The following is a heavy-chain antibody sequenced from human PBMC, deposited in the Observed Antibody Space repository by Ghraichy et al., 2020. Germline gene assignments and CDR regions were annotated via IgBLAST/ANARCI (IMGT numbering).Heavy chain of an antibody. Sequence: GGSLRLSCAASGFTFSDHYMHWVRQAPGKGLEWVARIRNKANTYTTDYAASVPGRFTISRYDSKHSLYLQMNSLKTAATAGYFCARVISTGLDGWGQGATVTVSS. J-gene: IGHJ6*01. CDR1: GFTFSDHY. CDR3: ARVISTGLDG. CDR2: IRNKANTYTT. V-gene: IGHV3-72*01.